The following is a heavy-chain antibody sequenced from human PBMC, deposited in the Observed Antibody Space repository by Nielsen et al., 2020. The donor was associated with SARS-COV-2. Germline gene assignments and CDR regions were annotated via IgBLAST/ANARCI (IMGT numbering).Heavy chain of an antibody. V-gene: IGHV1-18*04. CDR1: GYTFTSYG. J-gene: IGHJ6*03. CDR3: ARGVVVVFNHYYYMDV. CDR2: ISAYNGNT. Sequence: ASVKVSCKASGYTFTSYGISWVRQAPGQGLEWMGWISAYNGNTNYAQKLQGRVTMTTDTSTSTAYMELRSLRSDDTAVYYCARGVVVVFNHYYYMDVWGKGTTVTVSS. D-gene: IGHD2-21*01.